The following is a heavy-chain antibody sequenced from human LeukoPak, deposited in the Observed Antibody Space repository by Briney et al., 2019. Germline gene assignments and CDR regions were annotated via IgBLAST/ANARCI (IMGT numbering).Heavy chain of an antibody. J-gene: IGHJ6*02. CDR2: IYYSGST. V-gene: IGHV4-61*01. CDR1: GGSVSSASYY. Sequence: SETLSLTCTVSGGSVSSASYYWSWIRQPPGKGLEWIGYIYYSGSTNYNPSLKSRVTISVDTSKNQFSLKLSSVTAADTAVYYCARAPSRWPKTPAYYYYGMDVWGQGTTVTVSS. D-gene: IGHD2-2*01. CDR3: ARAPSRWPKTPAYYYYGMDV.